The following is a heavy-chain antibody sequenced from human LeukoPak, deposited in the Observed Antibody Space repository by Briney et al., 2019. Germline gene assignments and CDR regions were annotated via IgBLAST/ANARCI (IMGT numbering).Heavy chain of an antibody. Sequence: SETLSLTCAVYGGSFSGYYWSWIRQPPGKGLEWIGEINHSGSTNYNPSLKSRVTISVDTSKNQFSLKLSSVTAADTAVYYCARGLGYCSGGSCYSGLYYYGMDVWGQGTTVTVSS. V-gene: IGHV4-34*01. CDR2: INHSGST. J-gene: IGHJ6*02. CDR1: GGSFSGYY. CDR3: ARGLGYCSGGSCYSGLYYYGMDV. D-gene: IGHD2-15*01.